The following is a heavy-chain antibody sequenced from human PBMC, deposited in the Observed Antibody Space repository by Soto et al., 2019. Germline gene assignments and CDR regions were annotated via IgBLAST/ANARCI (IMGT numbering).Heavy chain of an antibody. Sequence: WASVKVSCKASGYTFTGYYMHWVRQDPGQGLEWMGWINPNSGGTNYAQKSQGRVTMTRDTSISTAYMEMSRLRSDDTAVYYCAREEAYCSSTSCYTEHAFDIWGQGPMVTVSS. V-gene: IGHV1-2*02. J-gene: IGHJ3*02. CDR2: INPNSGGT. D-gene: IGHD2-2*02. CDR3: AREEAYCSSTSCYTEHAFDI. CDR1: GYTFTGYY.